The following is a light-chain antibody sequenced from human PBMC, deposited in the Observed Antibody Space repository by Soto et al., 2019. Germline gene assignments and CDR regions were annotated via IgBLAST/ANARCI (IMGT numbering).Light chain of an antibody. J-gene: IGKJ2*01. CDR2: GAS. V-gene: IGKV3-15*01. Sequence: EMVMTQSPATLSVSPGERATLSCRASQSISSYLAWYQQKPGQGPRLLIYGASTSATGIPARFSGSGSGTEFTLTISSLQSEDFAVYYCQQYNKWPLTFGQGTKLEIK. CDR1: QSISSY. CDR3: QQYNKWPLT.